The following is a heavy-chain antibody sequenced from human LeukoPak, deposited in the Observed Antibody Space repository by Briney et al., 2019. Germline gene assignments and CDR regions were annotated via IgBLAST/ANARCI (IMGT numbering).Heavy chain of an antibody. Sequence: SETLSLTCTVSGGSISSYYWSWIRQPPGKGLEWIGYIYYSGSTNYNPSLKSRVTISVDTSKNQFSLKLSSVTAADTAVYYCARDQYYYDSSGYYYVGRGWFDPWGQGTLVTVSS. CDR2: IYYSGST. D-gene: IGHD3-22*01. J-gene: IGHJ5*02. V-gene: IGHV4-59*01. CDR3: ARDQYYYDSSGYYYVGRGWFDP. CDR1: GGSISSYY.